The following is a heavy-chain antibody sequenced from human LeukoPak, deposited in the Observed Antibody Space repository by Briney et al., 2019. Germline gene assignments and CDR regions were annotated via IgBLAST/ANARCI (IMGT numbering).Heavy chain of an antibody. CDR1: GYTFTSYG. CDR3: ARDNGIAAAGTGWFDP. J-gene: IGHJ5*02. D-gene: IGHD6-13*01. V-gene: IGHV1-18*01. Sequence: ASVKVSGKASGYTFTSYGISWVRQAPGQGLEWMGWISAYNGNTNYAQKLQGRVAMTTDTSTSTAYMELRSLRSDDTAVYYCARDNGIAAAGTGWFDPWGQGTLVTVSS. CDR2: ISAYNGNT.